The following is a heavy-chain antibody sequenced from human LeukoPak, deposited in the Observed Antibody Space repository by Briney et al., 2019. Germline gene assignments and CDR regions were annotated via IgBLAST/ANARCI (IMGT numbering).Heavy chain of an antibody. V-gene: IGHV4-39*01. CDR1: GGSISSSSDF. Sequence: SETLSLTCTVSGGSISSSSDFWGWIRQATGKGLEWIGSIYYSGRTYNNPSLKSRVTISVDTSKNQFSLKLSSVTAADTAVYYCARHRWDGTFNFDYWGQGTLVPVSS. CDR2: IYYSGRT. CDR3: ARHRWDGTFNFDY. J-gene: IGHJ4*02. D-gene: IGHD1-1*01.